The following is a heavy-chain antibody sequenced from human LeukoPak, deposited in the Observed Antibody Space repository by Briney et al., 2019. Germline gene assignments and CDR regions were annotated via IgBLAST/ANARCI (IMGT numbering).Heavy chain of an antibody. D-gene: IGHD3-3*01. CDR3: ARDLSDFGVKDENWFDP. Sequence: GGSLRLSCAASGFTFSSYWMSWVRQAPGKGLEWVANIKQEGTEKYYVGSVKGRFTISRDNAKNSLYLQMNSLRAEDTAVYYCARDLSDFGVKDENWFDPWGQETLVTVSS. V-gene: IGHV3-7*01. CDR1: GFTFSSYW. J-gene: IGHJ5*02. CDR2: IKQEGTEK.